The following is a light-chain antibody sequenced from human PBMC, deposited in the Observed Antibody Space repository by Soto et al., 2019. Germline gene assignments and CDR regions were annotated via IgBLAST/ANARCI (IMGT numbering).Light chain of an antibody. V-gene: IGKV3-20*01. CDR2: GAS. Sequence: EIVLTQSPGTLSLSTGERAILSCRASQSVSSSYFAWYQQKPGQAPRLLIYGASSRATGIPDRFSGSGSGTDFTLTISRLETEDFAVDYCPQYVSSQITFGPGTKVDI. J-gene: IGKJ3*01. CDR3: PQYVSSQIT. CDR1: QSVSSSY.